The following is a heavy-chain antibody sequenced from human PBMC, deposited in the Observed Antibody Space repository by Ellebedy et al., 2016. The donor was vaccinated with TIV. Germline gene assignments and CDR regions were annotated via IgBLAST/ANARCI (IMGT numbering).Heavy chain of an antibody. J-gene: IGHJ6*02. CDR1: GFIFSEYG. V-gene: IGHV3-30*18. Sequence: GESLKISCAASGFIFSEYGIHWVRQAPGKGLEWVAVISYDGTNEYYADSVKGRFTISRDNSQATLYLQMNSLRVEDTAVYYGAKDLQWGPDPYYAMDVWGQGTTVTVSS. CDR3: AKDLQWGPDPYYAMDV. CDR2: ISYDGTNE. D-gene: IGHD1-26*01.